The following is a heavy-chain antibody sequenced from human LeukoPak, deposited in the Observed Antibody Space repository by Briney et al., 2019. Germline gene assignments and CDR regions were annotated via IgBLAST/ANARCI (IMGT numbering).Heavy chain of an antibody. CDR1: GFTFSSYA. D-gene: IGHD3-22*01. V-gene: IGHV3-30*04. Sequence: GGSLRLSCAASGFTFSSYAMHWVRQAPGKGLEWVAVISYDGSNKYYADSVKGRFTISRDNSKNTLYLQMNSLRAEDTAVYYCARVNPRGYGAFDIWGQGTMVTVSS. CDR3: ARVNPRGYGAFDI. J-gene: IGHJ3*02. CDR2: ISYDGSNK.